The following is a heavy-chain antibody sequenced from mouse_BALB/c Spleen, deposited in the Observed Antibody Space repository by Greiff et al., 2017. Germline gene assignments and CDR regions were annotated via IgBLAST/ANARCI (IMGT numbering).Heavy chain of an antibody. V-gene: IGHV5-6*02. J-gene: IGHJ4*01. CDR1: GFTFSSYG. D-gene: IGHD2-4*01. Sequence: DVKLVESGADLVKPGGSLKLSCAASGFTFSSYGMPWVRQTPDQRLEWVATICRGGSYTYYPDSVKGRFTFSRDNAKNTLYLQMSSLKSVDTAMYTCTEDAYNDCDGEAMDYWGQGTSVTVSS. CDR2: ICRGGSYT. CDR3: TEDAYNDCDGEAMDY.